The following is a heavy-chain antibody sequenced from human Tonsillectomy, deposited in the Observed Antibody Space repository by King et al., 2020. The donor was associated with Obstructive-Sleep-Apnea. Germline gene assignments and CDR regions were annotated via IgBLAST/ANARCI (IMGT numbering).Heavy chain of an antibody. CDR1: GFTFSSYA. CDR2: ISYDGSNK. D-gene: IGHD2-2*01. CDR3: ARDLDPVVVPVAIYFYYAMDV. V-gene: IGHV3-30*04. J-gene: IGHJ6*02. Sequence: VQLVESGGGVVQPGRSLRLSCAASGFTFSSYAMYWVRQAPGKGLEWVAVISYDGSNKYYADSVKGRFTISRDNSKNTLFLQMNSLRAEDTAVYYCARDLDPVVVPVAIYFYYAMDVWGQGTTVTVSS.